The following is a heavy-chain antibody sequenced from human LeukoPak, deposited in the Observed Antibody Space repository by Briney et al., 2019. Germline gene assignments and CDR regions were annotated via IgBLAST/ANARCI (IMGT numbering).Heavy chain of an antibody. D-gene: IGHD3-10*01. J-gene: IGHJ5*02. CDR2: INHSGST. Sequence: SETLSLTCAVYGGSFSGYYWSWIRQPPGKGLEWIGEINHSGSTNYNPSLKSRVTISVDTSKNQFSLKLSSVTAADTAVYYCARLVWFGEPNWFDPWGQGTLVTVSS. CDR3: ARLVWFGEPNWFDP. V-gene: IGHV4-34*01. CDR1: GGSFSGYY.